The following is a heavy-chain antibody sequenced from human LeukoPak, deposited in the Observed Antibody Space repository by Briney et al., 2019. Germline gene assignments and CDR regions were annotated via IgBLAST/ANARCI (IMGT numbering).Heavy chain of an antibody. Sequence: SGPTLVKPTQTLTLTCTFSGFSLSTSGVGVGLIRQPPGKALEWLALIYWDDYKRYSPSLKSRLTITKDTSKNQVVLTMTNMDPVDTATYSCAHRRNDSSGYYHGFDYWGQGTLVTVSS. J-gene: IGHJ4*02. CDR1: GFSLSTSGVG. V-gene: IGHV2-5*02. D-gene: IGHD3-22*01. CDR2: IYWDDYK. CDR3: AHRRNDSSGYYHGFDY.